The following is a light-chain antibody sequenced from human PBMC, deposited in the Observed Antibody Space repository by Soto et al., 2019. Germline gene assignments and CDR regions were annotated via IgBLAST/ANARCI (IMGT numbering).Light chain of an antibody. V-gene: IGKV3-20*01. CDR2: GAS. Sequence: EIVLTQSPGTLSLSPGERATLSCRASQSVRINVAWYQQKNGQAPRLLVYGASSRATGIPDRFSGGGSGTDFTLTISRLEPEDFAVYYCQQFSSYPLTFGGGTKVDIK. CDR1: QSVRIN. CDR3: QQFSSYPLT. J-gene: IGKJ4*01.